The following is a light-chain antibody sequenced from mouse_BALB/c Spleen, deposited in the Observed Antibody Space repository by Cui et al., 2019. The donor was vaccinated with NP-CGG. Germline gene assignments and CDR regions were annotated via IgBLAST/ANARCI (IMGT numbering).Light chain of an antibody. CDR1: TGPITTSNY. J-gene: IGLJ1*01. Sequence: QAVVTPESALTTSPGETVTLTCRSDTGPITTSNYANWVQEKPDHLFTGLIGGTNNRAPGVPARFSGSLIGDKAALTITGAQTEDEAIYFCALWYSNHWVFGGGTKLTVL. V-gene: IGLV1*01. CDR3: ALWYSNHWV. CDR2: GTN.